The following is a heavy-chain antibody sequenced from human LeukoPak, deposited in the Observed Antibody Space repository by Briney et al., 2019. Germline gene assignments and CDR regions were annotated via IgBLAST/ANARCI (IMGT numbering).Heavy chain of an antibody. CDR2: IKSKTDGGTT. Sequence: GGSLRLSCAASGFTVSSNYMSWVRQAPGKGLEWVGRIKSKTDGGTTDYAAPVKGRFTISRDDSKNTLYLQMNSLKTEDTAVYYCTTDSYYYDSSGPYFDYWGQGTLVTVSS. J-gene: IGHJ4*02. CDR3: TTDSYYYDSSGPYFDY. V-gene: IGHV3-15*01. D-gene: IGHD3-22*01. CDR1: GFTVSSNY.